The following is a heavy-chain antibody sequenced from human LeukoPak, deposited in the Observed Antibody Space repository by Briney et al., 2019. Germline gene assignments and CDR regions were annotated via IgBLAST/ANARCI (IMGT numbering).Heavy chain of an antibody. CDR1: GGSISSYY. CDR3: ASVRITIFGVAKGSNWFDP. Sequence: KPSETLSLTCTVSGGSISSYYWSWIRQPPGKGLEWIGEINHSGSTNYNPSLKSRVTISVDTSKNQFSLKLSSVTAADTAVYYCASVRITIFGVAKGSNWFDPWGQGTLVTVSS. J-gene: IGHJ5*02. D-gene: IGHD3-3*01. CDR2: INHSGST. V-gene: IGHV4-34*01.